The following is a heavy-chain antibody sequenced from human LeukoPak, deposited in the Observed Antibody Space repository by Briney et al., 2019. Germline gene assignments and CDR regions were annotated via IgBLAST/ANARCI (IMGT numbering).Heavy chain of an antibody. CDR3: ARESSDYYYYMDV. J-gene: IGHJ6*03. Sequence: SETLSLTCTVSGGSISSSSYYWGWIRQPPGKGLEWIGSIYYSGSTYYNPSLKSRVTISVDTSKNQFSLKLSSVTAADMAVYYCARESSDYYYYMDVWGKGTTVTVSS. V-gene: IGHV4-39*07. D-gene: IGHD5/OR15-5a*01. CDR2: IYYSGST. CDR1: GGSISSSSYY.